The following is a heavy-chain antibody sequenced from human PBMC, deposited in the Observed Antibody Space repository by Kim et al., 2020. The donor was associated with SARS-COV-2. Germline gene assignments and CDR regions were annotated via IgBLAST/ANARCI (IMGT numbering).Heavy chain of an antibody. J-gene: IGHJ5*02. V-gene: IGHV3-7*04. Sequence: DGRAKVYVDPVKGRFNCYRDNAKNSVFLQMNSLRAEDTAVYYCVRGIPSAWGQGTLVTVSS. D-gene: IGHD2-21*01. CDR3: VRGIPSA. CDR2: DGRAK.